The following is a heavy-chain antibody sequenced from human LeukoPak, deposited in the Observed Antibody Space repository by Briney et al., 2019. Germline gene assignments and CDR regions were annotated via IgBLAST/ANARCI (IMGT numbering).Heavy chain of an antibody. D-gene: IGHD3-9*01. V-gene: IGHV3-30*19. CDR2: IQYDGSNE. J-gene: IGHJ6*03. CDR1: GFTFSSYG. CDR3: ARRYYDILTGYYDRYYYYYMDV. Sequence: GGSLRLSCAASGFTFSSYGMHWVRQAPGKGLEWVAYIQYDGSNEQYADSVKGRFSISRDSSKNILYLQMNSLRAEDTAVYYCARRYYDILTGYYDRYYYYYMDVWGKGTTVTVSS.